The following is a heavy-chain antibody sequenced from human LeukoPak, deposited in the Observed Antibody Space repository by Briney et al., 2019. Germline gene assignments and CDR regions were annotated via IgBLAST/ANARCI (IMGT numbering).Heavy chain of an antibody. CDR3: ARAAGTGWFDP. D-gene: IGHD6-13*01. J-gene: IGHJ5*02. Sequence: GGSLRLSCAASGFTFSSYSMNWVRQAPGKGLEWVSSISSSSSYIYYADSVKGRFTISRDNAKNSLYLQMNSLRAEDTAVYYCARAAGTGWFDPWGQGTLVTVSS. CDR2: ISSSSSYI. V-gene: IGHV3-21*01. CDR1: GFTFSSYS.